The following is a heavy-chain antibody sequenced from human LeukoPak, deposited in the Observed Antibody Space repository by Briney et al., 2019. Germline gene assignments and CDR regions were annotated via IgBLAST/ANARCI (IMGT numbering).Heavy chain of an antibody. CDR3: ARVAGIAARRDFDY. Sequence: PGGSLRLSCAASGFTFSGYSMNWVRQAPGKGLEWVSSISSSSSYIYYADSVKGRFTISRDNAKNSLYLQMNSLRAEDTAVYYCARVAGIAARRDFDYWGQGTLVTVSS. CDR2: ISSSSSYI. J-gene: IGHJ4*02. V-gene: IGHV3-21*01. D-gene: IGHD6-6*01. CDR1: GFTFSGYS.